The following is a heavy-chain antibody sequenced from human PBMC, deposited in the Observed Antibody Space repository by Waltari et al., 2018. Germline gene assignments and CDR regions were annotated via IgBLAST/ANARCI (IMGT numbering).Heavy chain of an antibody. V-gene: IGHV3-23*01. D-gene: IGHD5-12*01. J-gene: IGHJ4*02. CDR3: AKTIRAPDF. CDR1: GLNFSSSA. Sequence: EVQMLGSGGGLVPPGGSLRRCWVASGLNFSSSAMSWFRQAPGKGLEWVSGIINTGAATYYADSVKGRFTISRDNSKNTVYLQMTSLRAEDTAIYYCAKTIRAPDFWGQGILVTVSS. CDR2: IINTGAAT.